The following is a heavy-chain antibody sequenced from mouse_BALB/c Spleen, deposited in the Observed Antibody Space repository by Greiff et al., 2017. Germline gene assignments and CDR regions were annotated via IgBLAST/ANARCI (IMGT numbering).Heavy chain of an antibody. Sequence: QVHVKQPGAELVKPGASVKLSCKASGYTFTSYWMHWVKQRPGQGLEWIGEIDPSDSYTNYNQKFKGKATLTVDKSSSTAYMQLSSLTSEDSAVYYCARSYGNYYYAMDYWGQGTSVTFSS. V-gene: IGHV1-69*02. J-gene: IGHJ4*01. CDR2: IDPSDSYT. D-gene: IGHD2-1*01. CDR1: GYTFTSYW. CDR3: ARSYGNYYYAMDY.